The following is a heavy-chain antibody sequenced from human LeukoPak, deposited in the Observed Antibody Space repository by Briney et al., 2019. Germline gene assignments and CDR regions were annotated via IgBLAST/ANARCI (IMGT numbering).Heavy chain of an antibody. Sequence: GGSLRLSCVASGFTFSTYNMHWVRQAPGKGLEWVSTISSTSDSYEYYANSVKGRFTISRDNSKNTLYLQMDSLRGEDTAVYYCAKDFRIGYSAHFDYWGQGALVTVSS. J-gene: IGHJ4*02. D-gene: IGHD2-21*01. CDR1: GFTFSTYN. V-gene: IGHV3-21*04. CDR3: AKDFRIGYSAHFDY. CDR2: ISSTSDSYE.